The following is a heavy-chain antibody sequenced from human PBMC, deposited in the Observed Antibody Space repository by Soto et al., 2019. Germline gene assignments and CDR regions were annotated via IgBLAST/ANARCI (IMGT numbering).Heavy chain of an antibody. CDR1: GGSISSYY. D-gene: IGHD3-3*01. J-gene: IGHJ4*02. Sequence: QVQLQESGPGLVKPSETLSLTCTVSGGSISSYYWSWIRQPPGKGLEWIGYIYYSGSTNYNPSLKSRVTISVDTSKNQFSLKLSSVTAADTAVYYCARGGDYDFWSGYLGAYDYWGQGTLVTVSS. CDR3: ARGGDYDFWSGYLGAYDY. CDR2: IYYSGST. V-gene: IGHV4-59*08.